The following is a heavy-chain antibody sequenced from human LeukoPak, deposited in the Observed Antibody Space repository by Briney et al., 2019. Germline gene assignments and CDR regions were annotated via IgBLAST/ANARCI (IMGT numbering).Heavy chain of an antibody. Sequence: ASVKVSCKASGYTFTSYGISWVRQAPGQGLEWMGWISAYNGNTNYAQKLQCRVTMTTDTSTSTAYMELRSLRSDDTAVYYCARDLDPIGSYWYFDLWGRGTLVTVSS. V-gene: IGHV1-18*01. CDR2: ISAYNGNT. CDR3: ARDLDPIGSYWYFDL. J-gene: IGHJ2*01. D-gene: IGHD1-1*01. CDR1: GYTFTSYG.